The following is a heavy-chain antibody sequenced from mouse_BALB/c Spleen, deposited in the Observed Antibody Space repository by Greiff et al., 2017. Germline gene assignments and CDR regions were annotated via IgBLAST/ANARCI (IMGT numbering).Heavy chain of an antibody. Sequence: QVQLQQPGAELVKPGASVKLSCKASGYTFTSYWMHWVKQRPGQGLEWIGEIDPSDSYTNYNQKFKGKATLTVDKSSSTAYMQLSSLTSEDSAVYYCARWVLRSYWYFDVWGAGTTVTVSS. CDR1: GYTFTSYW. V-gene: IGHV1-69*02. CDR3: ARWVLRSYWYFDV. D-gene: IGHD2-3*01. CDR2: IDPSDSYT. J-gene: IGHJ1*01.